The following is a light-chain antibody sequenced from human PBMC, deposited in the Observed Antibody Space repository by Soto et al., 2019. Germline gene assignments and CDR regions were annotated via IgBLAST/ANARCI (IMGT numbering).Light chain of an antibody. CDR2: GAS. V-gene: IGKV3-20*01. CDR3: QQYGSSPMYT. CDR1: QSVTSSY. Sequence: EIVLTQSPDTLSVSPGERATLSCRASQSVTSSYLAWYQQKPGQAPRLVIHGASNRAAGIPDRFSGRGSGTDFTLTISRLEPEDFAVYYCQQYGSSPMYTFGQRTKVEIK. J-gene: IGKJ2*01.